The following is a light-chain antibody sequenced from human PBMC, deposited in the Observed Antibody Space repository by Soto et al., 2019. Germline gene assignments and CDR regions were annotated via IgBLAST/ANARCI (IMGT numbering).Light chain of an antibody. CDR1: QSISSY. V-gene: IGKV1-39*01. J-gene: IGKJ2*01. CDR2: AAS. CDR3: QQSYSTPYP. Sequence: DIQMTQSPSSLSASVGDRVTITCRASQSISSYLNWYQQKPGKAPKLLIYAASSLQSGVPSRFSGSRSGTDFTLTIISLQPEDFANYYCQQSYSTPYPFGQGTKLEIK.